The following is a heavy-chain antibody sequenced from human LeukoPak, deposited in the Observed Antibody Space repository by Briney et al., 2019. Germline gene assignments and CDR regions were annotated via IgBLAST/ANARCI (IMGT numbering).Heavy chain of an antibody. J-gene: IGHJ5*02. CDR3: ASSGSRAANWFDP. Sequence: SQTLSLTCAVSGGSISSGGYSWSWIRQPPGKGLEWIGYIYHSGSTYYNPSLKSRVTISVDRSKNQFSLKLSSVTAADTAVYYCASSGSRAANWFDPWAREPWSPSPQ. V-gene: IGHV4-30-2*01. CDR1: GGSISSGGYS. CDR2: IYHSGST. D-gene: IGHD1-26*01.